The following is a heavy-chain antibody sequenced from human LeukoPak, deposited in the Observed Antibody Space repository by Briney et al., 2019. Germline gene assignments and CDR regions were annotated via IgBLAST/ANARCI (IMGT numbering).Heavy chain of an antibody. CDR1: GFTFSRYA. CDR2: ISGTGGGT. J-gene: IGHJ4*02. Sequence: PGGSLRLSCAASGFTFSRYALTWVRQAPGKGLEWVSAISGTGGGTYYADSVKGRFTISRDNSKNTLYLQMNSLRADDTAVYYCATPPDSGFDYRGQGTLVTVSS. CDR3: ATPPDSGFDY. V-gene: IGHV3-23*01. D-gene: IGHD1-1*01.